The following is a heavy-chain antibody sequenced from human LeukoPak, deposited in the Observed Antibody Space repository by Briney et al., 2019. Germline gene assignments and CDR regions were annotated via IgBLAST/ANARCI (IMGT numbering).Heavy chain of an antibody. CDR3: ARHLRGDYSNQVVDY. D-gene: IGHD4-11*01. CDR2: IYYSGST. CDR1: GGSISSYY. V-gene: IGHV4-59*04. Sequence: PSETLSLTCTVSGGSISSYYWSWIRQPPGKGLEWIGYIYYSGSTYYNPSLKSRVTISVDTSKNQFSLKLSSVTAADTAVYYCARHLRGDYSNQVVDYWGQGTLVTVSS. J-gene: IGHJ4*02.